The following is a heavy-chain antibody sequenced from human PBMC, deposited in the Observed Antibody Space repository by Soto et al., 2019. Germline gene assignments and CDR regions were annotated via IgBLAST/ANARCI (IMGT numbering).Heavy chain of an antibody. CDR3: AKASIVVVVAATGFDY. D-gene: IGHD2-15*01. V-gene: IGHV3-9*01. J-gene: IGHJ4*02. CDR1: GFTFDDYA. Sequence: GGSLRLSCAASGFTFDDYAMHWVRQAPGKGLEWVSGISWNSGSIGYADSVKGRFTISRDNAKNSLYLQMNSLRAEDTALYYCAKASIVVVVAATGFDYWGQGTLVTVSS. CDR2: ISWNSGSI.